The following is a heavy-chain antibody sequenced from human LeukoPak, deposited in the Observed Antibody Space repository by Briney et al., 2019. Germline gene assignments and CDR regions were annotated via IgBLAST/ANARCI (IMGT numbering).Heavy chain of an antibody. J-gene: IGHJ6*02. V-gene: IGHV3-7*01. CDR2: IKQDGSEK. CDR3: ARDVAYCSSTSCYAESFYYYYYYGMDV. CDR1: GFTFSSYW. Sequence: GGSLRLSCAASGFTFSSYWMSWVRQAPGKGLEWVANIKQDGSEKYYVDSVKGRFTISRDNAKNSLYLQMNSLRAEDTAVYYCARDVAYCSSTSCYAESFYYYYYYGMDVWGQGTTVTVSS. D-gene: IGHD2-2*01.